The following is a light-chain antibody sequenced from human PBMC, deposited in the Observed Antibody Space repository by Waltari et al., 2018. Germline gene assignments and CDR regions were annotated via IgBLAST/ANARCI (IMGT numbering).Light chain of an antibody. J-gene: IGLJ3*02. CDR3: CTYTGGYTWV. CDR2: DVS. V-gene: IGLV2-11*01. Sequence: QSALTQPRSVSGSPGQSVPISCTGTSGDIGDHDGVSWYQQPPGTAPKLMIYDVSKRPSGVPDRFSGSKSGYTASLTISGLQPDDEADYYCCTYTGGYTWVFGGGTKLTVL. CDR1: SGDIGDHDG.